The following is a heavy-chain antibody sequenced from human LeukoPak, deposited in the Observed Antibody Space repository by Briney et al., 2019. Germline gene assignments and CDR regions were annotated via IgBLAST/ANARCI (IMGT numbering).Heavy chain of an antibody. CDR2: IYYSGTT. CDR3: AREGIYGDSSHYFDY. D-gene: IGHD4-17*01. V-gene: IGHV4-30-4*01. CDR1: GGSISGTNW. Sequence: SGTLSLTCGVSGGSISGTNWWSWVRQPPGKGLEWIGYIYYSGTTYYNPSLKSRVTISGDTSKNQFSLKLSSVTAADTAVYYCAREGIYGDSSHYFDYWGQGTLVTVSS. J-gene: IGHJ4*02.